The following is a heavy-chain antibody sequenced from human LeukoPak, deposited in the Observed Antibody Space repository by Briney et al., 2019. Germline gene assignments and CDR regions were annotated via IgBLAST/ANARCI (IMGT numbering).Heavy chain of an antibody. V-gene: IGHV3-21*01. CDR3: ASHPNAAAGLYYYYYMDV. J-gene: IGHJ6*03. CDR1: GFTFSSYS. CDR2: ISSSSSYI. D-gene: IGHD6-13*01. Sequence: GGSLRLPCAASGFTFSSYSMNWVRQAPGKGLEWVSSISSSSSYIYYADSVKGRFTISRDNAKNSLYLQMNSLRAEDTAVYYCASHPNAAAGLYYYYYMDVWGKGTTVTVSS.